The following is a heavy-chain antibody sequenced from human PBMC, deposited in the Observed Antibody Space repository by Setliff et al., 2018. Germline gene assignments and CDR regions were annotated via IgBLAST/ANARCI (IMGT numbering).Heavy chain of an antibody. CDR2: INHRGSS. CDR1: GGSFRGFY. D-gene: IGHD2-8*02. CDR3: ARQIRPGIALTGGLDY. Sequence: SETLSLTCAVYGGSFRGFYWTWLRQPPGKGLEWIGEINHRGSSVYNPSLESRVSISVDTSKNQISLNLNSVTVADTAVYYCARQIRPGIALTGGLDYWGQGALVTVSS. J-gene: IGHJ4*02. V-gene: IGHV4-34*01.